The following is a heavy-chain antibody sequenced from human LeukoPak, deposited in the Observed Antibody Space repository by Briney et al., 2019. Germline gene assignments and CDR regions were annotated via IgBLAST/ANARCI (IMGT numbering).Heavy chain of an antibody. J-gene: IGHJ6*02. CDR2: IYYSGST. CDR3: ARDGLRGGYYYGMDV. D-gene: IGHD3-16*01. V-gene: IGHV4-39*07. Sequence: PSETLSLTCTVSGGSISSSSYYWGWIRQPPGKGLEWIGSIYYSGSTYYNPSLESRVTISVDTSKNQFSLKLSSVTAADTAVYYCARDGLRGGYYYGMDVWGQGTTVTVSS. CDR1: GGSISSSSYY.